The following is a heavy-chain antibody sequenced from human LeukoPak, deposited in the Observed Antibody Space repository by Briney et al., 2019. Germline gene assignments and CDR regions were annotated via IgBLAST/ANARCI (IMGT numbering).Heavy chain of an antibody. J-gene: IGHJ3*02. CDR3: ARHYGGNTDAFDI. Sequence: ASVTVSFTASGYTFTDHYMYWVRQAPGQGLEWMGWINPNSGGTNYAQNFQGRVTMTRDTSISTAYMELSSLRSDDTAVYYCARHYGGNTDAFDIWGQGTMLIVSS. CDR2: INPNSGGT. V-gene: IGHV1-2*02. CDR1: GYTFTDHY. D-gene: IGHD4-23*01.